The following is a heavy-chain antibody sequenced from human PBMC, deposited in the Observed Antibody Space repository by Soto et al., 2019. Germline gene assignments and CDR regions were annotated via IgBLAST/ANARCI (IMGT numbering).Heavy chain of an antibody. J-gene: IGHJ6*02. CDR2: ISAYNGNT. V-gene: IGHV1-18*04. CDR1: GYTFTSYG. CDR3: ARDYSGYDAYYYGMDV. Sequence: QVQLVQSGAEVKKPGASVKVSCKASGYTFTSYGISWVRQAPGQGLEWMGWISAYNGNTNYAQKFQGRVTMTRDTSISTAYMELSRLRSDDTAVYYCARDYSGYDAYYYGMDVWGQGTTVTVSS. D-gene: IGHD5-12*01.